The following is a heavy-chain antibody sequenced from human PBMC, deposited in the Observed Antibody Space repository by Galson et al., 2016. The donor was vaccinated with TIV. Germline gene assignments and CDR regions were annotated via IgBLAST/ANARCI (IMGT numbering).Heavy chain of an antibody. J-gene: IGHJ4*02. Sequence: SLRLSCAASGFTFSNYGIHWVRQAPGKGLEWVSTMWSDGTNEHYADSVKGRFTISRDNSKDTLCLHMHSLRADDTAVYYCARSPPLGSTIYYFDYWGQGTLVTVSS. D-gene: IGHD1-26*01. CDR1: GFTFSNYG. V-gene: IGHV3-33*01. CDR2: MWSDGTNE. CDR3: ARSPPLGSTIYYFDY.